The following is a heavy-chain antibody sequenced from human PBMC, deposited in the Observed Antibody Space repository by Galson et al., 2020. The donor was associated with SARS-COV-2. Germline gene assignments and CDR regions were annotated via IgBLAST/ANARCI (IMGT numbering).Heavy chain of an antibody. CDR2: IYYTGST. V-gene: IGHV4-59*08. CDR3: ARDTPNYGMDV. J-gene: IGHJ6*02. CDR1: GGSIRSYY. Sequence: SETLSLTCSVSGGSIRSYYWSWVRQIPGKGLEWIGNIYYTGSTKYNPSLQSRITISIDMSKNKFSLRLTSVTAADTAVYYCARDTPNYGMDVWGQGTTVTVS. D-gene: IGHD2-15*01.